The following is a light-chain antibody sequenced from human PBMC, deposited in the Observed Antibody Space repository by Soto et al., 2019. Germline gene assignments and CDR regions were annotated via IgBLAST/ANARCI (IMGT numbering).Light chain of an antibody. J-gene: IGKJ5*01. V-gene: IGKV3-20*01. CDR3: HHYGGSPIT. Sequence: EIVLTQSPGTLSLSPGERATLSCRASQSVYSDYLAWYQHKPGQTPRLLFYGASSRATGIPDRFSGSGSGTDFTLTISRLEPEDFAVYYCHHYGGSPITFGQGTRLEIK. CDR1: QSVYSDY. CDR2: GAS.